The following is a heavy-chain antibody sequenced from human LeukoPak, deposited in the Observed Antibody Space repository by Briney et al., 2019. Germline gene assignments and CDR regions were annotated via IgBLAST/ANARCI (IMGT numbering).Heavy chain of an antibody. CDR3: ARAGGNSGSYYYYGMDV. D-gene: IGHD4-23*01. J-gene: IGHJ6*02. CDR2: INPNSGST. Sequence: ASVKVSCKASGYTFTGYYMHWVRQAPGQGLEWMGWINPNSGSTNYAQKFQGRVTMTRDTSISTAYMELSRLRSDDTAVYYCARAGGNSGSYYYYGMDVWGQGTTVTVSS. V-gene: IGHV1-2*02. CDR1: GYTFTGYY.